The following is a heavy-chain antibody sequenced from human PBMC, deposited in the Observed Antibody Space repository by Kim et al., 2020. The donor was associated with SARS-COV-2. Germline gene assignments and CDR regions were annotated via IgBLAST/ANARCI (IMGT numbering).Heavy chain of an antibody. J-gene: IGHJ4*02. D-gene: IGHD6-13*01. CDR2: INHSGST. Sequence: SETLSLTCAVYGGSFSGYYWSWIRQPPGKGLEWIGEINHSGSTNYNPSLKSRVTISVDTSKNQFSLKLSSVTAADTAVYYCARRKPSPYRAAGTPWDYWGQGTLVTVSS. V-gene: IGHV4-34*01. CDR1: GGSFSGYY. CDR3: ARRKPSPYRAAGTPWDY.